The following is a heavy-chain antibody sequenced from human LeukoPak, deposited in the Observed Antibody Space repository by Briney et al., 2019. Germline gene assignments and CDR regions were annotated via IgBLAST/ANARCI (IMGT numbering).Heavy chain of an antibody. J-gene: IGHJ6*02. Sequence: SVKVSCKASGGTFSSYAISWVRQAPGQGLEWMGRIIPILGIANYAQKFQGRVTITADKSTSTAYMELSSLRSEDTAVYYCARGMREVGATYYYYGMDVWGQGTTVTVSS. D-gene: IGHD1-26*01. CDR2: IIPILGIA. CDR3: ARGMREVGATYYYYGMDV. V-gene: IGHV1-69*04. CDR1: GGTFSSYA.